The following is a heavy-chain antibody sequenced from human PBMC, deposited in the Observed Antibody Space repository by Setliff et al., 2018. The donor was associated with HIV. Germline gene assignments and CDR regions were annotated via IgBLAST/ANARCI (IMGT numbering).Heavy chain of an antibody. CDR2: IYYSGST. CDR3: ARVPPLKAFGGVISLYYFDY. J-gene: IGHJ4*02. V-gene: IGHV4-31*03. Sequence: SETLSLTCTVSGGSISSGGYYWSWIRQHPGKGLEWIGYIYYSGSTYYNPSLKSRVTISVDTSKNQFSLKLSSVTAADTAVYYCARVPPLKAFGGVISLYYFDYWGRGTLVTVSS. CDR1: GGSISSGGYY. D-gene: IGHD3-16*02.